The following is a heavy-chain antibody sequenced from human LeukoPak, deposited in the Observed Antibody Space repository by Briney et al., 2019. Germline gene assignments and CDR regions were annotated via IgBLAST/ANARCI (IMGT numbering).Heavy chain of an antibody. CDR1: GVTFNAES. V-gene: IGHV3-48*01. CDR3: VSSGHGGEWFFAT. Sequence: GESLRLSCEVSGVTFNAESMNWVRQAPGKGLEWVSYISRSGTVIFYADSVRGRFTASRDNAKKSLYLQLNSLTVDDTAVYYCVSSGHGGEWFFATWGQGTPVTVSS. J-gene: IGHJ5*02. D-gene: IGHD3-3*01. CDR2: ISRSGTVI.